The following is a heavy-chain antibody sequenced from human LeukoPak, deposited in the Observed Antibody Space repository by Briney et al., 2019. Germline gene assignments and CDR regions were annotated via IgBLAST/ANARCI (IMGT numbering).Heavy chain of an antibody. CDR2: IIPILGIA. J-gene: IGHJ6*02. CDR3: ARTVPDFWSGYFNTQTYYYYGMDV. CDR1: GGTFSSYA. V-gene: IGHV1-69*04. D-gene: IGHD3-3*01. Sequence: ASVKVSCKASGGTFSSYAISWVRQAPGQGLEWMGRIIPILGIANYAQKFQGRVTMTTDTSTSTAYMELRSLRSDDTAVYYCARTVPDFWSGYFNTQTYYYYGMDVWGQGTTVTVSS.